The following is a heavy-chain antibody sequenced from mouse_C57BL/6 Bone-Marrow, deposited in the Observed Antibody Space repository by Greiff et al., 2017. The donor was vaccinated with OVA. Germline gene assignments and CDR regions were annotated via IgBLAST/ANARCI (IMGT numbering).Heavy chain of an antibody. CDR1: GYTFTSYG. J-gene: IGHJ3*01. CDR3: AKGARGFYYGLFAY. D-gene: IGHD1-1*01. CDR2: IYPRSGNT. Sequence: QVQLQQSGAELARPGASVKLSCKASGYTFTSYGISWVKQRTGQGLEWIGEIYPRSGNTYYNEKFKGKATLTADKSSSTAYMELRSLTSEDSAVYFCAKGARGFYYGLFAYWGQGTLVTVSA. V-gene: IGHV1-81*01.